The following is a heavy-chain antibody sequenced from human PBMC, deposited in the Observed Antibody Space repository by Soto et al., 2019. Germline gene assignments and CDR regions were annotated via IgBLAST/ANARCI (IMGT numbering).Heavy chain of an antibody. J-gene: IGHJ4*02. CDR3: ARGPYYYGSGSYYAPYFDY. Sequence: GGSLRLSCAASGFTFSPFWMHWVRQAPGKGLEWVSHMNADGSTTLYADSVKGRFTISRDNSKNTLYLQMNSLRAEDTAVYYCARGPYYYGSGSYYAPYFDYSGQGTLVTVSS. V-gene: IGHV3-74*01. CDR2: MNADGSTT. D-gene: IGHD3-10*01. CDR1: GFTFSPFW.